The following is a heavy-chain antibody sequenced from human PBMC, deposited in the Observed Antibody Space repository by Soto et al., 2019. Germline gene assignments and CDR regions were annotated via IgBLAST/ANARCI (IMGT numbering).Heavy chain of an antibody. Sequence: QVQLVQSGAEVKKPGDSVKVSCKASGYTFSDYDINWVRQAAGQGLEWMGWMNPYSGNTGYAQKFQGRVPLTTDTSITTAYLELSSLTFEDTAIYYCARGRFRRTWFDPWGQGTLVTVSS. V-gene: IGHV1-8*01. D-gene: IGHD3-16*01. J-gene: IGHJ5*02. CDR1: GYTFSDYD. CDR3: ARGRFRRTWFDP. CDR2: MNPYSGNT.